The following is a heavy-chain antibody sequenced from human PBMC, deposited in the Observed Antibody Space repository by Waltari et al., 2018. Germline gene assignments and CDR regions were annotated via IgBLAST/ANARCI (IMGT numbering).Heavy chain of an antibody. CDR3: ARGHCGGDCYWGDNWFDP. CDR1: GYTFTGYY. J-gene: IGHJ5*02. Sequence: QVQLVQSGAEVKKPGASVKVSCKASGYTFTGYYMHWVRQAPGQGLEWMGWINPNRGGTNDAQKFQGRVTMTRDTSISTAYMELSRLRSDDTAVYYCARGHCGGDCYWGDNWFDPWGQGTLVTVSS. D-gene: IGHD2-21*01. V-gene: IGHV1-2*02. CDR2: INPNRGGT.